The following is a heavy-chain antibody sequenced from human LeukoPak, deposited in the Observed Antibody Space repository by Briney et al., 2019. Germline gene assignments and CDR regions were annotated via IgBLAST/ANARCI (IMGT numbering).Heavy chain of an antibody. Sequence: ASVKVSCKASGYTFTSYAMNWVRQAPGQGLEWMGWINTNNGNPTYAQGFTGRFVFSLDTSVSTAYLQISSLKAEDTAVYYCARGGFSGEWFSDLDYWGQGTLVTVSS. J-gene: IGHJ4*02. V-gene: IGHV7-4-1*02. CDR1: GYTFTSYA. CDR3: ARGGFSGEWFSDLDY. D-gene: IGHD3-3*01. CDR2: INTNNGNP.